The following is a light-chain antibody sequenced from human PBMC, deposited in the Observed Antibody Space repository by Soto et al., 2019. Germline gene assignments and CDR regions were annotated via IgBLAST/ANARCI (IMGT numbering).Light chain of an antibody. CDR1: HDIGTY. Sequence: DVQMTQSPSSLSASVGDRVTITCQASHDIGTYLNWYQHKPGKAPKLLIFDTSHLATGVPERFSGSGSDTYFTFTITNLQAEDFAAYYCQQFDSVPLTFGGGTHVEI. CDR3: QQFDSVPLT. J-gene: IGKJ4*01. CDR2: DTS. V-gene: IGKV1-33*01.